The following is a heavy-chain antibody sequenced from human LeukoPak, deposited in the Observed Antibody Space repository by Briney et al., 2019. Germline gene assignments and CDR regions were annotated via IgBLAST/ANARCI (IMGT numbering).Heavy chain of an antibody. CDR3: AREKRWGITGTRRHYYYYYMDV. CDR2: ISHDGSNK. V-gene: IGHV3-30*01. CDR1: GLTLSRHA. J-gene: IGHJ6*03. Sequence: GGSLRLSCAASGLTLSRHAMHWVRQAPGKGLEWVAVISHDGSNKNYGDSVKGRFTISRDNSKNTLYLQMNSLRAEDTAVYYCAREKRWGITGTRRHYYYYYMDVWGKGTTVTVSS. D-gene: IGHD1-7*01.